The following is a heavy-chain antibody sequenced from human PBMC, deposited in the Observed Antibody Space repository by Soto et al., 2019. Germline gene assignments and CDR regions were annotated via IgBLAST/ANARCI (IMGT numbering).Heavy chain of an antibody. CDR3: ARAIKRWEVHYYFDY. V-gene: IGHV1-69*06. CDR1: GSTFNNFA. D-gene: IGHD1-26*01. CDR2: IVVISNTA. Sequence: QVVLLQSGAEVKEPGSSVRVSCEVSGSTFNNFAFSWVRQAPGHGPEWMGGIVVISNTADYSQRFQDRVTITADTSTNTLYMEVGRLTFEDTAVYYCARAIKRWEVHYYFDYWGHGTLVTVSS. J-gene: IGHJ4*01.